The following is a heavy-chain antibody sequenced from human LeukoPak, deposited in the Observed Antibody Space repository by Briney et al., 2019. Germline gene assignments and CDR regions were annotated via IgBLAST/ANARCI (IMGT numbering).Heavy chain of an antibody. CDR1: GGSISSYY. V-gene: IGHV4-59*01. D-gene: IGHD3-3*01. CDR3: ARADITIFGVVIHYYFDY. J-gene: IGHJ4*02. CDR2: IYYSGST. Sequence: SETLSLTCTVSGGSISSYYWSWIRQPPGKGLEWIGYIYYSGSTNYNPSLKSRVTISVDTSKNQFSLKLSSVTAADTAVYYCARADITIFGVVIHYYFDYRGQGTLVTVSS.